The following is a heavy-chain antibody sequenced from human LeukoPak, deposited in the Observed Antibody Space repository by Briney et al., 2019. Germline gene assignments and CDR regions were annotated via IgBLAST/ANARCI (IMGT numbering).Heavy chain of an antibody. CDR3: ARAVSSGYDFAYYYYYGMDV. Sequence: GGSLRLSCAASGFTFSSYSMNWVRQAPGKGLEWVSSISSSSSYIYYAGSVKGRFTISRDNAKNSLYLQMNSLRAEDTAVYYCARAVSSGYDFAYYYYYGMDVWGKGTTVTVSS. J-gene: IGHJ6*04. CDR2: ISSSSSYI. CDR1: GFTFSSYS. D-gene: IGHD5-12*01. V-gene: IGHV3-21*01.